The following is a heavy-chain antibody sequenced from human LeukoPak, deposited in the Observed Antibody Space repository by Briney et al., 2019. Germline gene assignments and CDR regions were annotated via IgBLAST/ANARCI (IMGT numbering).Heavy chain of an antibody. J-gene: IGHJ4*02. CDR3: ARLAEAAASDY. V-gene: IGHV3-11*01. CDR1: GFTFSDYY. Sequence: GGSLRLSCAASGFTFSDYYMSWIRQAPGKGLEWVSYISSSGSTIYYADSVKGRFTISRDNAKNSLYLQMNSLRAGDTAVYYCARLAEAAASDYWGQGTLVTVSS. D-gene: IGHD6-13*01. CDR2: ISSSGSTI.